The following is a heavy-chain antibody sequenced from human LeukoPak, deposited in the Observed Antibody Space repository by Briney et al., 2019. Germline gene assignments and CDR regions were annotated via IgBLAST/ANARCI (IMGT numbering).Heavy chain of an antibody. J-gene: IGHJ5*02. CDR1: GFTFSTYA. CDR3: ARDPSYDSSGYSGDWFDP. Sequence: GGSLRLSCAASGFTFSTYAMSWVRQAPGKGLEWVSAISDSGASTYYADSVKGRFTVSRDNSKNTVSLQMNSLRAEDTAVYYCARDPSYDSSGYSGDWFDPWGQGTLVTVSS. V-gene: IGHV3-23*01. CDR2: ISDSGAST. D-gene: IGHD3-22*01.